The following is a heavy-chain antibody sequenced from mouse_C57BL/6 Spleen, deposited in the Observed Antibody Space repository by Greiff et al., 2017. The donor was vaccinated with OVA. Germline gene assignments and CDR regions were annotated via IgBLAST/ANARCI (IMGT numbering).Heavy chain of an antibody. D-gene: IGHD1-1*01. V-gene: IGHV2-9-1*01. CDR3: ARTPPYYYGSSPYYAMDY. CDR1: GFSLTSYA. Sequence: VQRVESGPGLVAPSQSLSITCTVSGFSLTSYAISWVRQPPGKGLAWLGVIWTGGGTNYNSALKSRLSISKDNSKSQVFLKMNSLQTDDTARYYCARTPPYYYGSSPYYAMDYWGQGTSVTVSS. J-gene: IGHJ4*01. CDR2: IWTGGGT.